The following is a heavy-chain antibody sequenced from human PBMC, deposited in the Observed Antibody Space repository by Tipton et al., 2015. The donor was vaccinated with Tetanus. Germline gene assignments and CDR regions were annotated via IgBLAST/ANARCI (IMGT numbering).Heavy chain of an antibody. V-gene: IGHV3-74*01. Sequence: SLRLSCEASGFTFGNYWMHWVRQAPGKGLMWVSRISADGTSISYADSVKGRFTISRDNAKNTLYLQMNSLRAEDTAVYYCARDSSMAVADPILWYWGQGTLVTVSS. CDR2: ISADGTSI. CDR3: ARDSSMAVADPILWY. CDR1: GFTFGNYW. D-gene: IGHD6-19*01. J-gene: IGHJ4*02.